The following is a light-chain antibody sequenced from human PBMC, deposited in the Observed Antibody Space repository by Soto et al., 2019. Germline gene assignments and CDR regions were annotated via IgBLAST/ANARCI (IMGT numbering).Light chain of an antibody. CDR3: QQRGEWPPGAT. Sequence: EIVMTQSPATLSVSPGERATLSCRASQSVSSYLAWYQQKPGQAPRLLIYDASNRATGIPARFSGSGSGTDFTLTISSLEPEDFAVYYCQQRGEWPPGATFGQGTRLEIK. V-gene: IGKV3-11*01. CDR1: QSVSSY. CDR2: DAS. J-gene: IGKJ5*01.